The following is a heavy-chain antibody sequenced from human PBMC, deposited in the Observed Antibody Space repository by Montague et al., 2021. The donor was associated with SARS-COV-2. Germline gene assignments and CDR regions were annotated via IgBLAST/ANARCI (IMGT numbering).Heavy chain of an antibody. J-gene: IGHJ5*02. CDR2: IYYSGST. D-gene: IGHD2-15*01. CDR1: GGSISSSSYY. V-gene: IGHV4-39*01. CDR3: ARHVIREWNVVVVALNWFDP. Sequence: SETLSLTCTVSGGSISSSSYYWGWIRQPPGKGLEWIGYIYYSGSTYYNPSLKSRVTISVDTSKNQFSLKLSSVTAADTAVYYCARHVIREWNVVVVALNWFDPWGQGTLVTVSS.